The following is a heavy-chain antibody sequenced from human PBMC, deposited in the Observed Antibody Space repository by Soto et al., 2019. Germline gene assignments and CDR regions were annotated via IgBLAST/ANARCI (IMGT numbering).Heavy chain of an antibody. CDR3: AQSLYVDYGGYAPFDY. CDR2: IYWDDDK. D-gene: IGHD4-17*01. J-gene: IGHJ4*02. CDR1: AFSLSTTGVG. Sequence: QITLKESGPTLVKPTQPLTLTCTFSAFSLSTTGVGVGWIRQPPGKALEWLALIYWDDDKRYSPSLKSRLTITKESYKNNVVLTLTNRHPVETATYYCAQSLYVDYGGYAPFDYCGQGTLVTVSS. V-gene: IGHV2-5*02.